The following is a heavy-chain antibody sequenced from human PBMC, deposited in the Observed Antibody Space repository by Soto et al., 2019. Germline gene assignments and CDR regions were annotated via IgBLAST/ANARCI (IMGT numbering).Heavy chain of an antibody. J-gene: IGHJ6*02. CDR1: GGTVSSYA. D-gene: IGHD2-15*01. Sequence: QLHLVQSGAEVKKAGSSVKVSCKASGGTVSSYAITWVRQAPGKGLEWMGVFIPIFVSAHYAPKFQGRITITADESTSTAYMELSGLTSEDTAIYYCARGYCSGGNCYSGMDVWGQGTMVTVSS. V-gene: IGHV1-69*01. CDR2: FIPIFVSA. CDR3: ARGYCSGGNCYSGMDV.